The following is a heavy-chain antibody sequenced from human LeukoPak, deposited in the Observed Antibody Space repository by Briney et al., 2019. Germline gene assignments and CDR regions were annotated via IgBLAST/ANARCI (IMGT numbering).Heavy chain of an antibody. D-gene: IGHD2-21*01. J-gene: IGHJ4*02. V-gene: IGHV4-59*11. CDR3: ARSFCRGGDCYSFDY. Sequence: PSETLSLTCTVSGGFISSHSWSWIRQPPGKGLEWIGYIYYSGITNYNPSLKSRVIISVDISKNQFSLKLSSVTAADTAVYYCARSFCRGGDCYSFDYWGQGSLVTVSS. CDR1: GGFISSHS. CDR2: IYYSGIT.